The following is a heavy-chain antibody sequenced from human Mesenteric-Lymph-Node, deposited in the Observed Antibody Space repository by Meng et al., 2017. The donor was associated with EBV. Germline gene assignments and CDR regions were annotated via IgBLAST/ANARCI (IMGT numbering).Heavy chain of an antibody. CDR3: ARGRGSRLLFYSSFDS. CDR1: GASFSGYY. Sequence: QVHLQQWGAGLLKPSETLSLTCAVYGASFSGYYWSWIRQPPGKGLEWIGEINHSGSTNYNPSLKSRVSVSLDTSKNQFSLKLSSVTAADTAVFYCARGRGSRLLFYSSFDSWGQGTLVTVSS. V-gene: IGHV4-34*01. D-gene: IGHD2-15*01. J-gene: IGHJ4*02. CDR2: INHSGST.